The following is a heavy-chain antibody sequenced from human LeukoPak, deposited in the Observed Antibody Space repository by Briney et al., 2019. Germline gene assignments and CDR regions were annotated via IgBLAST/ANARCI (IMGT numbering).Heavy chain of an antibody. V-gene: IGHV4-34*01. CDR2: INHSGST. CDR1: GGSFSSYY. Sequence: SETLSLTCAVYGGSFSSYYWSWIRQPPGKGLEWSGEINHSGSTNYNPSLKSRVTISVDTSKNQFSLKLSSVTAADTAVYYCAREVNWGSLSSLDYWGQGTLVTGSS. D-gene: IGHD7-27*01. CDR3: AREVNWGSLSSLDY. J-gene: IGHJ4*02.